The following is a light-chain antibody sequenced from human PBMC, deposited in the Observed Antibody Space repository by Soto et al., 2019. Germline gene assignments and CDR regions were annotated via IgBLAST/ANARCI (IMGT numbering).Light chain of an antibody. Sequence: EIVMAQSPATLSVSPGEGATLSCRASQSVRGNLAWYQQKPGQAPRLLIYGASTRASGIPTRFSGAGSGADFTLTISSLQSEDSAVYFCQQYIDWPRTFGGGTRVEIK. V-gene: IGKV3D-15*01. CDR2: GAS. CDR3: QQYIDWPRT. J-gene: IGKJ4*01. CDR1: QSVRGN.